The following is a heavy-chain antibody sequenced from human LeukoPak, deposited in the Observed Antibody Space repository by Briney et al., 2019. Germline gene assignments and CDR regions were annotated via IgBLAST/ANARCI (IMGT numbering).Heavy chain of an antibody. CDR3: ASQAASGYYFEY. Sequence: GASVKVSCKASGYTFTDYYIQWVRQAPGQGLEWMGWISPSGRGANSAQKFQGRGTMTRDTSISTAYMELSRLTSDDTAVYYCASQAASGYYFEYWGQGSLVTVSS. CDR1: GYTFTDYY. V-gene: IGHV1-2*02. J-gene: IGHJ4*02. D-gene: IGHD3-9*01. CDR2: ISPSGRGA.